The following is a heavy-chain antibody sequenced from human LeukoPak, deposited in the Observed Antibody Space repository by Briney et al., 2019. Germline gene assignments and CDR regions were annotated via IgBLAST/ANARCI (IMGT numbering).Heavy chain of an antibody. CDR3: ARTVYSSSYYDY. J-gene: IGHJ4*02. D-gene: IGHD6-13*01. Sequence: PSETLSLTCTVSGGSVSSGSYYWSWIRQPPGKGLEWIGYIYYSGSTNYNPSLKSRVTISVDTSKNQFSLKLTSVTAADTAVYYCARTVYSSSYYDYWGQGTLVTVSS. CDR1: GGSVSSGSYY. V-gene: IGHV4-61*01. CDR2: IYYSGST.